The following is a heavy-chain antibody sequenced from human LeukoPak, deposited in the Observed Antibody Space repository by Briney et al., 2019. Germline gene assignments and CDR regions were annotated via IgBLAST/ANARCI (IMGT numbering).Heavy chain of an antibody. CDR1: GYTFTGYY. CDR2: INPNSGGT. CDR3: ALVGMVRGVIITTPFHY. Sequence: GASVKVSCKASGYTFTGYYMHWVRQAPGQGLEWMGRINPNSGGTNYAQKFQGRVTMTRDTSISTAYMELSRLRSDDTAVYYCALVGMVRGVIITTPFHYWGQGTLVTVSS. J-gene: IGHJ4*02. D-gene: IGHD3-10*01. V-gene: IGHV1-2*06.